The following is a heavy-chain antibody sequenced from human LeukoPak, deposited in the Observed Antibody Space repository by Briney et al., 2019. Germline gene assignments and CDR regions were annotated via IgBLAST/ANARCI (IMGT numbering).Heavy chain of an antibody. CDR1: GYTFTTYG. CDR3: ARDRYGSGTYYNEGYFDY. Sequence: GAPVKVSCKASGYTFTTYGISWVRQAPGQGLEWMGWISSYNDNTKYAQKLQGRVTMTTDTSTGTAYMELRSLRSDDSAVYYCARDRYGSGTYYNEGYFDYWGQGTLVTVSS. D-gene: IGHD3-10*01. V-gene: IGHV1-18*04. J-gene: IGHJ4*02. CDR2: ISSYNDNT.